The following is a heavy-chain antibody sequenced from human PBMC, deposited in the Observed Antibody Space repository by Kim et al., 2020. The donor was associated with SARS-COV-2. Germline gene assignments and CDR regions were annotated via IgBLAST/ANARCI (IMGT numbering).Heavy chain of an antibody. Sequence: SETLSLTCTVSGGSISSYCYYWIRLRQHTGKDRVWIVYTYDSAITYHNLSIKIRVTISVDTSKNQFSLKLISVTASATSFYDCARGGIVCETIDAVDIWG. J-gene: IGHJ3*02. V-gene: IGHV4-31*03. D-gene: IGHD1-1*01. CDR1: GGSISSYCYY. CDR2: TYDSAIT. CDR3: ARGGIVCETIDAVDI.